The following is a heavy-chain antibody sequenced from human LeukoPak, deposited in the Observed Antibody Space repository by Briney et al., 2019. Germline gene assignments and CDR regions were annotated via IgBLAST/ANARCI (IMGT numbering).Heavy chain of an antibody. D-gene: IGHD3-3*01. CDR1: GFTFSSYS. CDR3: AKDGYDFWSGYYLNWFDP. CDR2: ISSSSSYI. V-gene: IGHV3-21*01. J-gene: IGHJ5*02. Sequence: PGGSLRLSYAASGFTFSSYSMNWVRQAPGKGLEWVSSISSSSSYIYYADSVKGRFTISRDNSKNTLYLQMSSLRAEDTAVYYCAKDGYDFWSGYYLNWFDPWGQGTLVTVSS.